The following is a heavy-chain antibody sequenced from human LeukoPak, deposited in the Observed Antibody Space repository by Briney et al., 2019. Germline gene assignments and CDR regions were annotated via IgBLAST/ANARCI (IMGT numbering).Heavy chain of an antibody. CDR3: AEDRSSGPHYVYGMDV. Sequence: PGGSLRLSRAASGFTLSSYGIHWVRQAPGKGLAWVAVISYLRDDQIHGESVKGRFTIPQDKSKKPVFLQMDSLRGEEPGLEYCAEDRSSGPHYVYGMDVWGQGTTVIVS. V-gene: IGHV3-30*18. CDR1: GFTLSSYG. CDR2: ISYLRDDQ. D-gene: IGHD6-25*01. J-gene: IGHJ6*02.